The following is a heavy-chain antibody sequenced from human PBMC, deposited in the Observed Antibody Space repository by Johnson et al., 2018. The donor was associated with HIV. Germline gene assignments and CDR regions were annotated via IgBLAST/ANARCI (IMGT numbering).Heavy chain of an antibody. J-gene: IGHJ3*01. CDR3: ARDDIQILGGYSSNWPENSFDV. Sequence: QVQLVESGGGVDQPGRSLRLSCAASGFTFNSYAMHWVCQAPGKGLEWVAVISYDGSNQYYADSVKGRFTISRDNSKNTLYLQMSSLRPEDTAVYYCARDDIQILGGYSSNWPENSFDVWGQGTMVTVSS. V-gene: IGHV3-30-3*01. CDR2: ISYDGSNQ. CDR1: GFTFNSYA. D-gene: IGHD6-13*01.